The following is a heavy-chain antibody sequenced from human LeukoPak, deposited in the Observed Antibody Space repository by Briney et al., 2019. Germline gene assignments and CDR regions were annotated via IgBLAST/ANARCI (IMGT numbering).Heavy chain of an antibody. V-gene: IGHV3-23*01. CDR2: IRNRGGRR. CDR1: GFTFSIYW. J-gene: IGHJ4*02. Sequence: PGGSPRLSCAASGFTFSIYWMSGVRQAPGKGLEWVSAIRNRGGRRYYADSVKGRFTISRDNSKNTLYLQMNSLRAEDTAVYYGAKDRDPYDYGSGSYYNGVFDYWGQGTLVTVSS. D-gene: IGHD3-10*01. CDR3: AKDRDPYDYGSGSYYNGVFDY.